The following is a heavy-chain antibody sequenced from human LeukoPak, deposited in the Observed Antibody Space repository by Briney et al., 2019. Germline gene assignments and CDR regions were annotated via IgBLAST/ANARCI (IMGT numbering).Heavy chain of an antibody. D-gene: IGHD3-22*01. CDR2: INTSGGTT. V-gene: IGHV3-23*01. CDR1: GFTLSSYA. Sequence: GGSLRLSCAASGFTLSSYAMSWVRQAPGKGLECISTINTSGGTTDYADSVKGRFTISRDNSKNTLYLQMNSLRAEDTAVYYCARQIDYYDSSGYRRRRWFDPWGQGTLVTVSS. CDR3: ARQIDYYDSSGYRRRRWFDP. J-gene: IGHJ5*02.